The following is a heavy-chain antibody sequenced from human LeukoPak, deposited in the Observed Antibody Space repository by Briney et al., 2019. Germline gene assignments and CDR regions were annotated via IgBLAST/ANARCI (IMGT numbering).Heavy chain of an antibody. CDR3: ARDQAVAGTRGYYGMDV. CDR2: MNPNSGGT. V-gene: IGHV1-2*04. D-gene: IGHD6-19*01. CDR1: GYTFTSYD. J-gene: IGHJ6*02. Sequence: ASVKVSCKASGYTFTSYDINWVRQATGQGLEWMGWMNPNSGGTNYAQKFQGWVTMTRDTSISTAYMELSRLRSDDTAVYYCARDQAVAGTRGYYGMDVWGQGTTVTVSS.